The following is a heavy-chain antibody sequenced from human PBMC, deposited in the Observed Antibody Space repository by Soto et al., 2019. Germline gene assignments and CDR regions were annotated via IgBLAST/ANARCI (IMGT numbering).Heavy chain of an antibody. D-gene: IGHD1-7*01. CDR3: TRLQIWNCRFVP. CDR1: GFTLSGSA. CDR2: IKTKTDKYAT. Sequence: GGSLRLSCAASGFTLSGSAIHWVRQASGKGLEWVGRIKTKTDKYATAYAASVKGRFTISRDDSKNTAYLQMNSLKTEDTAVYYCTRLQIWNCRFVPWGQGTLVTVSS. V-gene: IGHV3-73*01. J-gene: IGHJ5*02.